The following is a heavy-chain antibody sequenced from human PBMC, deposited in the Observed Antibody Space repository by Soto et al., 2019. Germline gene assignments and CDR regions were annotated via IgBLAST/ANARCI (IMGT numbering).Heavy chain of an antibody. D-gene: IGHD3-3*01. V-gene: IGHV3-21*01. CDR2: ISSSSSYI. J-gene: IGHJ4*02. Sequence: PGGSLRLSCATSGFTFSSCSMNWVRQAPGKGLEWVSSISSSSSYIYYADSVKGRFTISRDNAKNSLYLQMNSLRAEDTAVYYCARAVSPLTYYDFWSGYYTGYYFDYWSQGTLVTVSS. CDR1: GFTFSSCS. CDR3: ARAVSPLTYYDFWSGYYTGYYFDY.